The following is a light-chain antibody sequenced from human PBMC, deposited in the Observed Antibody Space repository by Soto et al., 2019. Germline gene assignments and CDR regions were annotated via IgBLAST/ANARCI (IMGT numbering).Light chain of an antibody. J-gene: IGKJ1*01. CDR3: QEYIQWPPGM. CDR1: HFVSSR. V-gene: IGKV3-15*01. CDR2: DTS. Sequence: DIVVAQSPATLSASPGERVTLACRAGHFVSSRLAWYQQRPGQVPRLLIYDTSTRAPGISARFSGSGSGTEFTLTISSLQSEDFSVYYCQEYIQWPPGMFGPGTKVDIK.